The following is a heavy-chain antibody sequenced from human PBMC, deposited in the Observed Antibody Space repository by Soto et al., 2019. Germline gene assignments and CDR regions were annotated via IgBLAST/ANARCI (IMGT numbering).Heavy chain of an antibody. CDR1: GGYISSYY. CDR3: ARAFGSTMPSLF. J-gene: IGHJ4*02. D-gene: IGHD2-2*01. CDR2: IDYSGST. V-gene: IGHV4-59*01. Sequence: SETLSLTCTVSGGYISSYYWTWIRQPPGKGLEWIGYIDYSGSTNYNPSLKSRVTMSIDTSKNQFSLKLSYVTAADTAVYYCARAFGSTMPSLFWGQGTLVTVSS.